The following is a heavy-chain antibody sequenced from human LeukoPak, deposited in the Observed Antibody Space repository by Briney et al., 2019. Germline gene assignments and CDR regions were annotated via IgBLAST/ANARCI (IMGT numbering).Heavy chain of an antibody. V-gene: IGHV3-23*01. D-gene: IGHD3-9*01. CDR2: ISYSGGST. CDR1: GFTFSSYA. J-gene: IGHJ3*02. CDR3: AKISPYYDIPLGAFDI. Sequence: GGSLRLSCAASGFTFSSYAMSWVRQAPGKGLEWVSTISYSGGSTYYADSVKGRFTISRDNSENTLYLQMNSLRAEDTAVYYCAKISPYYDIPLGAFDIWGQGTMVTVSS.